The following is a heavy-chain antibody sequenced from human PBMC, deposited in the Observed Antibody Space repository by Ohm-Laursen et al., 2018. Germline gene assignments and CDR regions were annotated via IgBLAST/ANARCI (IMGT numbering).Heavy chain of an antibody. CDR2: IDWDDDK. J-gene: IGHJ4*02. CDR3: ARIYTVAGMDY. V-gene: IGHV2-70*04. Sequence: TQTLTLTCTFSGFSLSTSGMRVRWIRQPPGKALEWLARIDWDDDKFYSTSLKTRLTISKDTSKNQVVLTMTNMDPVDTATYYCARIYTVAGMDYWGQGTLVTVSS. D-gene: IGHD6-19*01. CDR1: GFSLSTSGMR.